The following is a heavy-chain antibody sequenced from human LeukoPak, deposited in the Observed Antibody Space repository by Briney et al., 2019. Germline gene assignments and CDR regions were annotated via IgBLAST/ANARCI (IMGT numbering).Heavy chain of an antibody. V-gene: IGHV4-4*09. CDR1: GASITDYH. Sequence: SETLSLTCTVSGASITDYHWSWIRQPPGKGLEWIGNIYASGSTNYNPSLNTRVTISVDTSKTQLSLRLTSVTAADTAVYYCARGDFWGSYYTRYYYMDVWGKGTTVTVSS. CDR3: ARGDFWGSYYTRYYYMDV. CDR2: IYASGST. J-gene: IGHJ6*03. D-gene: IGHD3-3*01.